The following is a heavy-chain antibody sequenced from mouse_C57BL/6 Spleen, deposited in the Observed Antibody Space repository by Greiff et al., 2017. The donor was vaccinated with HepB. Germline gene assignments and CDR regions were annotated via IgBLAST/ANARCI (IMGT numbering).Heavy chain of an antibody. V-gene: IGHV1-52*01. CDR3: ARWGAQATAGVED. Sequence: QVQLQQPGAELVRPGSSVKLSCKASGYTFPSYWMPWVKQRPIQGLEWIGNIDPSDSDTHYTQKFKSKATLTVDTSSSTAYMPRSSLTSEDSAVYDGARWGAQATAGVEDWGKGTLV. CDR1: GYTFPSYW. CDR2: IDPSDSDT. J-gene: IGHJ3*01. D-gene: IGHD3-2*02.